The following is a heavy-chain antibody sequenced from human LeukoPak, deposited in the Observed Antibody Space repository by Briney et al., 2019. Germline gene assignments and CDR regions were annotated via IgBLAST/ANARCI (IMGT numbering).Heavy chain of an antibody. D-gene: IGHD5-24*01. CDR1: GGTFSSYA. CDR2: IIPILGIA. J-gene: IGHJ4*02. CDR3: ARDDLRWLFDY. Sequence: SVKVSCKASGGTFSSYAISWVRQAPGQGLEWMGGIIPILGIANYAQKFQGRVTITADKSTSTAYMELSSLRSEDTAVYYCARDDLRWLFDYWGQGTLVTVSS. V-gene: IGHV1-69*10.